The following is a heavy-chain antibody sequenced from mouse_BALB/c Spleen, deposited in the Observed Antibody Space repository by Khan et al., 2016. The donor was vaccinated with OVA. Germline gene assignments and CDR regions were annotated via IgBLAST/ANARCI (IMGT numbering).Heavy chain of an antibody. V-gene: IGHV3-2*02. J-gene: IGHJ4*01. Sequence: EVQLVESGPGLVKPSQSLSLTCTVNGYSITSNYAWNWIRQFPGNKLEWMGYISYSGSTNYNPSLQSRLSITRDTSKNQFFLLLHSVTTEDSATYYWARGNYYGYALDYWGQGTSVTVSS. CDR1: GYSITSNYA. CDR3: ARGNYYGYALDY. D-gene: IGHD1-1*01. CDR2: ISYSGST.